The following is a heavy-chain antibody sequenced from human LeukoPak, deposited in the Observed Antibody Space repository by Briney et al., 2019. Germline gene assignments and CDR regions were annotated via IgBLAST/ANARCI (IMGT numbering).Heavy chain of an antibody. D-gene: IGHD3-22*01. CDR3: ARHDSGYYEDY. J-gene: IGHJ4*02. Sequence: GGSLRLSCAASGFTFSSYAMSWVRQAPGNGREWVANIKQDGSEKYYVDSVKGRFTISRDNAKNSLYLQMNSLRAEDTAVYYCARHDSGYYEDYWGQGTLVTVSS. V-gene: IGHV3-7*01. CDR1: GFTFSSYA. CDR2: IKQDGSEK.